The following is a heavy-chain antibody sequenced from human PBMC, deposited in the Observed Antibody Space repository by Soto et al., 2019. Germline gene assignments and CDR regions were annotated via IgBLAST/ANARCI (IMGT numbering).Heavy chain of an antibody. V-gene: IGHV1-18*01. Sequence: QVQLVQSGAEVKKPGASVKVSCKASGYTFTSYGISWVRQAPGQGLEWMGWISAYNGNTTYAQKLQXXGXMXXDTSRSTPYMELRSLRSDDTAVYYCATYDSSGFDYFVQGTLVTVSS. CDR1: GYTFTSYG. J-gene: IGHJ4*02. CDR3: ATYDSSGFDY. D-gene: IGHD3-22*01. CDR2: ISAYNGNT.